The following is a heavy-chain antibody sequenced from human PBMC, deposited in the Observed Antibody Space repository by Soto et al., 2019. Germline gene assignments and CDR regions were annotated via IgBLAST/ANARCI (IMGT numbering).Heavy chain of an antibody. CDR2: IYYSGST. J-gene: IGHJ4*02. CDR3: ARTYSSGWSYYFDY. Sequence: SETLSLTCTVSGGSISSYYWSWIRQPPGKGLEWIGYIYYSGSTNYNPSLKSRVTISVDTSKNQFSLKLSSVTAADTAVYYCARTYSSGWSYYFDYWGQGTLVTVSS. V-gene: IGHV4-59*01. D-gene: IGHD6-19*01. CDR1: GGSISSYY.